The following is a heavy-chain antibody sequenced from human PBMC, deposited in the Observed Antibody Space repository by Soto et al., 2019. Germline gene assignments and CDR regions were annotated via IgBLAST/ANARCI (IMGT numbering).Heavy chain of an antibody. Sequence: GASVKVSCKASGGTFSNYAMAWVRQAPGQGLEWMGWISAYNGNTNYAQKLQGRVTMTTDTSTSTAYMELRSLRSDDTAVYYCARADYGDYGWFDPWGQGTLVTVSS. D-gene: IGHD4-17*01. V-gene: IGHV1-18*01. CDR2: ISAYNGNT. CDR3: ARADYGDYGWFDP. J-gene: IGHJ5*02. CDR1: GGTFSNYA.